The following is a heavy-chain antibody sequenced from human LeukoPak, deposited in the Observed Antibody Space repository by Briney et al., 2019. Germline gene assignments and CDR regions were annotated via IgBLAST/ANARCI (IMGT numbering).Heavy chain of an antibody. CDR3: ASAVYGDYVDY. D-gene: IGHD4-17*01. J-gene: IGHJ4*02. CDR1: GGSISSYY. CDR2: IYYSGST. V-gene: IGHV4-59*01. Sequence: SETLSLTCTVSGGSISSYYWSWIRQPPGKGLEWIGYIYYSGSTNYNPSLKSRVTISVDTSKNQFSLKLSSVTAADTAMYYCASAVYGDYVDYWGQGTLVTVSS.